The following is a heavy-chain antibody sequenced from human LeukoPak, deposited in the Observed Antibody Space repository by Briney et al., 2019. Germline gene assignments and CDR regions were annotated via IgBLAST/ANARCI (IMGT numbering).Heavy chain of an antibody. CDR3: ARDHRWSFDS. D-gene: IGHD4-23*01. Sequence: GGSLRLSCAASGFTFSTCTMNWVRQAPGKGLEWISYIGWSDSAIFYADSVKGRFTISRDSAKNSLFLQMNSLSDEDTAVYYCARDHRWSFDSWGQGTLVTVSS. CDR1: GFTFSTCT. CDR2: IGWSDSAI. V-gene: IGHV3-48*02. J-gene: IGHJ4*02.